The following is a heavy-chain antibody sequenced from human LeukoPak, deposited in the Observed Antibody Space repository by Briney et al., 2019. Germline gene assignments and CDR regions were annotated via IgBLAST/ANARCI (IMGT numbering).Heavy chain of an antibody. CDR1: GYTFTSYY. CDR3: ARQGYGDFTLGADY. J-gene: IGHJ4*02. Sequence: ASVKVSCKASGYTFTSYYIHWVRKAPGHGLELMGYIHPNSGGTSYAQKFQGRVTMTRDISISTAYMELSSLGSDDAAFYYCARQGYGDFTLGADYWGQGTLVTVSS. CDR2: IHPNSGGT. D-gene: IGHD4-17*01. V-gene: IGHV1-2*02.